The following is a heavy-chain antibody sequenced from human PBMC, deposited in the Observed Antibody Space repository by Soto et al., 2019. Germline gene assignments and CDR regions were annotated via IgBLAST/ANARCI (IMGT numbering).Heavy chain of an antibody. J-gene: IGHJ5*02. Sequence: TLSLTCSVSGGSISSGSYYWGWIRQTPGRGLEWIASMYHGGTTYSNPSLKSRVTISVDTSKNQFSLRLTSVTAADTAVYYCARRGVRAAATNWFEPWGQGTLVTVSS. CDR1: GGSISSGSYY. CDR2: MYHGGTT. V-gene: IGHV4-39*01. CDR3: ARRGVRAAATNWFEP. D-gene: IGHD6-13*01.